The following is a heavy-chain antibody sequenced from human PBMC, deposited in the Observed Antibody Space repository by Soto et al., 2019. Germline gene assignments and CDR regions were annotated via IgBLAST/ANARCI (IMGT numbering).Heavy chain of an antibody. CDR1: GGSFSGYY. CDR3: ARGYYDFWSGYSVYFDY. J-gene: IGHJ4*02. V-gene: IGHV4-34*01. Sequence: SETLSLTCAVYGGSFSGYYWSWIRQPPGKGLEWIGEINHSGSTNYNPSLKSRVTISVDTSKNQFSLKLSSVTAADTAVYYCARGYYDFWSGYSVYFDYWGQGTLVT. CDR2: INHSGST. D-gene: IGHD3-3*01.